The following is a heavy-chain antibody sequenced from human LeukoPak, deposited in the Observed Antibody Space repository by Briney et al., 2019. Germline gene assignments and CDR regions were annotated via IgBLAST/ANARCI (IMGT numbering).Heavy chain of an antibody. V-gene: IGHV3-33*03. Sequence: GGSLRLSCAASGFTFSSYGMHWVRQAPGKGLEWVAVIWYDGSNKYYADSVKGRFTISRDNAKNSLYLQMNSLRAEDTALYYCVTGGSSGWSDYWGQGTLVTVSS. J-gene: IGHJ4*02. CDR1: GFTFSSYG. CDR2: IWYDGSNK. D-gene: IGHD6-19*01. CDR3: VTGGSSGWSDY.